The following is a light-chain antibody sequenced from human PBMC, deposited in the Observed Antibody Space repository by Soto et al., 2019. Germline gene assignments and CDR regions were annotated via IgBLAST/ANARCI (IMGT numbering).Light chain of an antibody. CDR2: RNN. CDR3: AACDDSLSGV. J-gene: IGLJ2*01. Sequence: QPVLTQPPSASGTPGQRVTISCSGSSSNIGSNYVYWYQQLPGTAPKLLIYRNNQRPSGVPDRFSGSKSGTSASLAISGLRSEDEADYYCAACDDSLSGVFGGGTKVTVL. CDR1: SSNIGSNY. V-gene: IGLV1-47*01.